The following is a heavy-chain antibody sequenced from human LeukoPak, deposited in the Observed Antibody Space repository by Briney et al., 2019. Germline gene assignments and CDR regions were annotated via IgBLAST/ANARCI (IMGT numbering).Heavy chain of an antibody. V-gene: IGHV3-9*01. CDR2: ISWNSGSI. CDR1: GFTFDDYA. J-gene: IGHJ3*02. Sequence: GGSLRLSCAASGFTFDDYAMHWVRQAPGKGLEWVSGISWNSGSIGYADSVKGRFTIPRDNAKNSLYLQMNSLRAEDTALYYCAKAKSYALDAFDIWGQGTMVTVSS. D-gene: IGHD1-26*01. CDR3: AKAKSYALDAFDI.